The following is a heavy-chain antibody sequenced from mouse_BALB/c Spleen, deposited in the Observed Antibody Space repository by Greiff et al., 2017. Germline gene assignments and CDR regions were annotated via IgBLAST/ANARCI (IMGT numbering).Heavy chain of an antibody. Sequence: EVQLVESGGGLVKPGGSLKLSCAASGFTFSSYAMSWVRQSPEKRLEWVAEISSGGSYTYYPDTVTGRFTISRDNAKNTLYLEMSSLRSEDTAMYYCAREKAYYGNHYYAMDYWGQGTSVTVSS. D-gene: IGHD2-10*01. V-gene: IGHV5-9-4*01. J-gene: IGHJ4*01. CDR1: GFTFSSYA. CDR2: ISSGGSYT. CDR3: AREKAYYGNHYYAMDY.